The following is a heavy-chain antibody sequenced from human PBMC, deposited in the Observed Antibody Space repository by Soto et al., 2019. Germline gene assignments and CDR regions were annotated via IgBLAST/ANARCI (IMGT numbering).Heavy chain of an antibody. V-gene: IGHV3-30*18. CDR1: GFTFSSYG. J-gene: IGHJ4*02. Sequence: PGGSLRLSCAASGFTFSSYGMHWVRQAPGKGLEWVAVISYDGSNKYYADSVKGRFTISRDNSKNTLYLQMNSLRAEDTAVYYCAKDRGIAAAGSHYYFDYWGQGTLVTVSS. D-gene: IGHD6-13*01. CDR3: AKDRGIAAAGSHYYFDY. CDR2: ISYDGSNK.